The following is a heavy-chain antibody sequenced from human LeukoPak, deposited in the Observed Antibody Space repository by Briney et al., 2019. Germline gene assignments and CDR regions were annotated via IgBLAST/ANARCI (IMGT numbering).Heavy chain of an antibody. J-gene: IGHJ5*02. V-gene: IGHV1-8*01. D-gene: IGHD1-26*01. CDR3: ARDIAGATKGGWFDT. Sequence: GASVKVSCKASGYTFTNYDINWVQQATGQGLEWMGWMNPNSGNTGYAQKFQGRVTMTRNTSISTAYMELSSLRSEDTALYYCARDIAGATKGGWFDTWGQGTTVTVSS. CDR2: MNPNSGNT. CDR1: GYTFTNYD.